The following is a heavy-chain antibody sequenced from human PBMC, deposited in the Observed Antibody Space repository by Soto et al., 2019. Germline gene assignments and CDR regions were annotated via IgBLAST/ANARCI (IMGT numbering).Heavy chain of an antibody. CDR1: GGSISSGGYS. D-gene: IGHD3-10*01. CDR2: IYHSGST. V-gene: IGHV4-30-2*01. J-gene: IGHJ6*02. Sequence: PSETLSLTCAVSGGSISSGGYSWSWIRQPPGKGLEWIGYIYHSGSTYYNPSLKSRVTISVDRSKNQFSLKLSSVTAADTAVYYCARNPWFGEGDYYYGMDVWGQGTTVTVSS. CDR3: ARNPWFGEGDYYYGMDV.